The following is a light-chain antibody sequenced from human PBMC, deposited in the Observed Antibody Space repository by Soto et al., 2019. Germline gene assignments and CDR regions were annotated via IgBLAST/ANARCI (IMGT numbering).Light chain of an antibody. CDR1: QSVDSY. V-gene: IGKV3-15*01. J-gene: IGKJ5*01. CDR3: QQYNNWPIT. Sequence: EVVMTQSPGTLSVSLGERATLSCRASQSVDSYLAWYQQKPGQAPRLLIYGASTRATGVPARFRGSGSGTEFTLTISSLQSEDSAVYYCQQYNNWPITFGQGTRLDIK. CDR2: GAS.